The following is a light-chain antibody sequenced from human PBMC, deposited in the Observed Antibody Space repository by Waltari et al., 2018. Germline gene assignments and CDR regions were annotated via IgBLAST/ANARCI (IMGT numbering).Light chain of an antibody. CDR3: HQVNTYPLT. CDR1: QGISSY. Sequence: DIQLTQSPSFLSASVGDRVTITCRASQGISSYLTWFQQKPGKAPKLLIYAASTLQSGVPSRFSGSGSGTEFTLTISSLQPEDFATYYCHQVNTYPLTFGPGTKVDIK. J-gene: IGKJ3*01. V-gene: IGKV1-9*01. CDR2: AAS.